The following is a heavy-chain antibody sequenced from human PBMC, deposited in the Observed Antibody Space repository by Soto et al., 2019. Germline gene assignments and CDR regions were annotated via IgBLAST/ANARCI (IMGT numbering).Heavy chain of an antibody. CDR1: GYTFTSYG. CDR3: ARVIILWFGELSYPHGMDV. D-gene: IGHD3-10*01. J-gene: IGHJ6*02. Sequence: ASVKVSCKASGYTFTSYGISWVRQAPGQGLEWMGWTSAYNGNTNYAQKLQGRVTMTTDTSTSTAYMELRSLRSDDTAVYYCARVIILWFGELSYPHGMDVWGQGTTVTVSS. V-gene: IGHV1-18*01. CDR2: TSAYNGNT.